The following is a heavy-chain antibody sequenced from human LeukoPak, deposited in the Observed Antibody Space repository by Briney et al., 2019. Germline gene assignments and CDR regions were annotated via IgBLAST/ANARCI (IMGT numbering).Heavy chain of an antibody. CDR2: IYPGDSDT. CDR3: ARLVVVAATCWFDP. V-gene: IGHV5-51*01. CDR1: GXSFTSYW. D-gene: IGHD2-15*01. Sequence: HGESLKISFKGSGXSFTSYWIGWVRQMPGKGLEWMGIIYPGDSDTRYSPSFQGQVTISADKSISTAYLQWSSLKASDTAMHYCARLVVVAATCWFDPWGQGTLVTVSS. J-gene: IGHJ5*02.